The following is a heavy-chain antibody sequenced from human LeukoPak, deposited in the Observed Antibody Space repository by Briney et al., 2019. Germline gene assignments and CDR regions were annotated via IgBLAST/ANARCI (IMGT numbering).Heavy chain of an antibody. CDR2: ISSSSSYI. Sequence: GGSLRLSCAASGFTFSSYSMNWVRQAPGKGLEWVSSISSSSSYIYYADSVKGRFTISRDNAKNSLYLQMNSLRAEDTAVYYCARDGRSWPFDAASDIWGQGTMVTVSS. J-gene: IGHJ3*02. D-gene: IGHD6-13*01. V-gene: IGHV3-21*01. CDR1: GFTFSSYS. CDR3: ARDGRSWPFDAASDI.